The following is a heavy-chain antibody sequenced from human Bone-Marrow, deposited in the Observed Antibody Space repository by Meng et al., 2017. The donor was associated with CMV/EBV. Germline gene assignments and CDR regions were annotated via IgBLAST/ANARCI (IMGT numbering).Heavy chain of an antibody. D-gene: IGHD5-24*01. Sequence: GASLKISCAASGFTFSNAWMSWVRQAPGKGLEWVGRIKSKTDGGTTDYAAPVKGRFTISRDDSKNTLYLQMNSLKTEDTAVYYCTTEDGQVPYYYYGMDVWGQGTTVTVSS. CDR3: TTEDGQVPYYYYGMDV. V-gene: IGHV3-15*01. CDR2: IKSKTDGGTT. J-gene: IGHJ6*02. CDR1: GFTFSNAW.